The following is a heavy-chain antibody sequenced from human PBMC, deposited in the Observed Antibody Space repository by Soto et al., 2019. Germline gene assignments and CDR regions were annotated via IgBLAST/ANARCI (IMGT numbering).Heavy chain of an antibody. Sequence: SETLSLTCTVSGGSISSYYWSWIRQPPGKGLEWIGYIYYSGSTNYNPSLKSRVTISVDTSKNQFSLKLSSVTAADTAVYYCARSGYGGNPYYYGMDVWGQGTTVTVSS. CDR3: ARSGYGGNPYYYGMDV. CDR2: IYYSGST. V-gene: IGHV4-59*01. J-gene: IGHJ6*02. CDR1: GGSISSYY. D-gene: IGHD6-25*01.